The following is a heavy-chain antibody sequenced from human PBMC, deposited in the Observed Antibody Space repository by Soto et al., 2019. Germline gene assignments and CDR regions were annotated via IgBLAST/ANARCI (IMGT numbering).Heavy chain of an antibody. CDR1: GFNFSNYG. CDR2: ISFDGSHK. D-gene: IGHD2-15*01. Sequence: GGSLRLSCAGSGFNFSNYGLHWVRQAPGKGLDWVSFISFDGSHKYYADSVKGRFTISRDNSNNMLYLQMDSLTTEDTAVYYCAKDGAPRYCSRSSCHPAGAYWGQGTLVTVSS. V-gene: IGHV3-30*18. CDR3: AKDGAPRYCSRSSCHPAGAY. J-gene: IGHJ4*02.